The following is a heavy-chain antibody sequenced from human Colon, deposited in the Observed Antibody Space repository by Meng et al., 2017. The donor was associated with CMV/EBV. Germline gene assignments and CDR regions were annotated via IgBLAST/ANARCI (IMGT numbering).Heavy chain of an antibody. CDR2: IKQDGSEK. CDR1: GFDFNFYA. CDR3: MTPTGSSDY. V-gene: IGHV3-7*01. J-gene: IGHJ4*02. D-gene: IGHD6-6*01. Sequence: GESLKISCAASGFDFNFYAMTWVRQAPGKGLEWVANIKQDGSEKNYADSVKGRFTISRDNAQNSMYLQMTSLRVEDTSIYYCMTPTGSSDYWGQGTLVTVSS.